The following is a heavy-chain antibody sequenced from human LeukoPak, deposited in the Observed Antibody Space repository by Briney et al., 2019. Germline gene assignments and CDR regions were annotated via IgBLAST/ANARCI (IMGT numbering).Heavy chain of an antibody. J-gene: IGHJ4*02. CDR1: GFTFSTYS. CDR2: IISNTNDI. CDR3: ARDGAPYGDYHWFDY. D-gene: IGHD4-17*01. Sequence: GGSLRLSYAVSGFTFSTYSMNWDRQAPGKGLEWVSSIISNTNDIQYADSVKGRFTISRDNAKNSLFLQINSLRAEDTAVYYCARDGAPYGDYHWFDYWGQGTLVTVSS. V-gene: IGHV3-21*06.